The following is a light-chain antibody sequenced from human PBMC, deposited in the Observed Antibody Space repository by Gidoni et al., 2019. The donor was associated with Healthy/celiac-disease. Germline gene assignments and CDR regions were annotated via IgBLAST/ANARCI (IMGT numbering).Light chain of an antibody. V-gene: IGLV2-14*01. CDR2: EVS. Sequence: SSLTQPASVSGSPGPSITISCTATSSDVGGYNYVSWYQHHPGKAPKLMIYEVSNRPAGVSNRFSGSKSGNTASLTISGHQAEDEADYYCSSYTSSSIVVFGGGTKLTVL. J-gene: IGLJ2*01. CDR1: SSDVGGYNY. CDR3: SSYTSSSIVV.